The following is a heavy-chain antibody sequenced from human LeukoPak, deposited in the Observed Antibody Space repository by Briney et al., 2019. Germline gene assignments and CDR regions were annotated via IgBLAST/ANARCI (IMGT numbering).Heavy chain of an antibody. CDR2: INWNGGST. Sequence: PGGSLRLSCAASGFTFDDYGMSWVRQAPGKGLEWVSGINWNGGSTGYADSVKGRFTISIDNAKNSLYLQMNSLRAEDTALYYCAKDTATVVVPAAIFSDYWGQGTLVTVSS. D-gene: IGHD2-2*01. CDR3: AKDTATVVVPAAIFSDY. V-gene: IGHV3-20*04. J-gene: IGHJ4*02. CDR1: GFTFDDYG.